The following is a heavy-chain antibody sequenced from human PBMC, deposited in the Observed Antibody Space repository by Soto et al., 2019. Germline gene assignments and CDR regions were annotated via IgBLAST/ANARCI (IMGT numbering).Heavy chain of an antibody. CDR1: GFTFSSYA. V-gene: IGHV3-64D*08. D-gene: IGHD3-22*01. J-gene: IGHJ6*02. CDR3: VKGGITMIVVVKNSYYGMDV. CDR2: ISSNGGST. Sequence: PGGSLRLSCSASGFTFSSYAMHWVRQAPGKGLEYVSAISSNGGSTYYADSVKGRFTISRDNSKNTLYLQMSSLRAEDTAVYYCVKGGITMIVVVKNSYYGMDVWGQGTTVTVSS.